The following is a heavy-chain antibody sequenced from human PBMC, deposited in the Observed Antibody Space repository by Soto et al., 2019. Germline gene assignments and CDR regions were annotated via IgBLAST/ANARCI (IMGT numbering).Heavy chain of an antibody. V-gene: IGHV4-30-2*01. CDR2: IYHSGSI. Sequence: PSETLSLTCTVSGGSISSSGYSWSWIRQPPGKGLEWIGYIYHSGSIYYNPSLKSRVTISVDRSKNQFSLKLSSVTAADTAVYYCARGPPFHWGQGTLVTVSS. CDR1: GGSISSSGYS. CDR3: ARGPPFH. D-gene: IGHD3-16*01. J-gene: IGHJ4*02.